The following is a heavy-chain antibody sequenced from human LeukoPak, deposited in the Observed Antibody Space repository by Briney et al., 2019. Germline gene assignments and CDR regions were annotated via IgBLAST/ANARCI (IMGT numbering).Heavy chain of an antibody. CDR3: ATVTYYYDSSGFAFDI. D-gene: IGHD3-22*01. J-gene: IGHJ3*02. CDR2: ISAYNGNT. Sequence: VASVKVSCKASGYTFTSYGISWVRQAPGQGLEWMGWISAYNGNTNYAQKLQGRVTMTEDTSTDTAYMELSSLRSEDTAVYYCATVTYYYDSSGFAFDIWGQGTMVTVSS. CDR1: GYTFTSYG. V-gene: IGHV1-18*01.